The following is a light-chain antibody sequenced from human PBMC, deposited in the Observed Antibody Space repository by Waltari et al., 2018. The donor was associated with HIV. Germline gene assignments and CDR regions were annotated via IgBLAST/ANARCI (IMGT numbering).Light chain of an antibody. J-gene: IGLJ2*01. CDR2: VNH. CDR3: QSYNSSLTTTV. V-gene: IGLV1-40*01. Sequence: QSVLTQPPSVSGDPGQRVTISCTGSKSNIGAGYEEHWYQQVPGTAPKPLIYVNHNRASGAPDRFSGPRSGTSSSLAISGLQAEDEAEYHCQSYNSSLTTTVFGGGTKLTVL. CDR1: KSNIGAGYE.